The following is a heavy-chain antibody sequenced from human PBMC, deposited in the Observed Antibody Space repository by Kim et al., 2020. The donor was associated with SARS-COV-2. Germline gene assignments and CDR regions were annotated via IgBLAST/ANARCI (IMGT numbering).Heavy chain of an antibody. CDR1: GFTFSTYW. D-gene: IGHD3-22*01. CDR2: INSDGRST. J-gene: IGHJ4*02. CDR3: ARGIVVAPPDY. Sequence: GGSLRLSCAASGFTFSTYWMHWVRQAPGKGMVWVSRINSDGRSTNYADSVKGRFTISRDNAKNTVYLQMNSLRVEDTAVYYCARGIVVAPPDYWGQGTLVTVSS. V-gene: IGHV3-74*01.